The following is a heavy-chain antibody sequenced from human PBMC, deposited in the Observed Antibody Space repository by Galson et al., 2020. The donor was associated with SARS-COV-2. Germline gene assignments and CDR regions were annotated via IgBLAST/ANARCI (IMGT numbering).Heavy chain of an antibody. Sequence: GGSLRLSCETSGFTFNPFAMSWVRQAPGMGLEWVSSISGSDDTTYYSHSVKGRFTISRDNSKRTLYLQMNSLTVEDTAIYFCAKDRGPFPYSGSYFDHWGQGVLVSVAS. D-gene: IGHD5-12*01. V-gene: IGHV3-23*01. CDR1: GFTFNPFA. J-gene: IGHJ4*02. CDR2: ISGSDDTT. CDR3: AKDRGPFPYSGSYFDH.